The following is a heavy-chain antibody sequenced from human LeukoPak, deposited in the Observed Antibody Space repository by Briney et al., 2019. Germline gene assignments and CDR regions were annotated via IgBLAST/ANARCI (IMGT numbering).Heavy chain of an antibody. CDR3: ARVLQSESTMIVVFWFEP. V-gene: IGHV1-18*01. J-gene: IGHJ5*02. CDR1: GYTVTSYV. D-gene: IGHD3-22*01. CDR2: ISAYNGNT. Sequence: GLVKLSCKASGYTVTSYVISWGRQAPRQGLEGMGWISAYNGNTNYAEKLQGRVTMTTDTSTSTAYMELRSLRSDDTAVYYCARVLQSESTMIVVFWFEPWGQGTLVTVSS.